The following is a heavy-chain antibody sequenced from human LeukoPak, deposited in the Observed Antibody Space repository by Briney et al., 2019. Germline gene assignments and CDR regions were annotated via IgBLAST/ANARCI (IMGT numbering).Heavy chain of an antibody. J-gene: IGHJ2*01. CDR3: ARVYCSGGSCYSHWYFDL. Sequence: ASVKVSCKASGYTFTSYAMHWVRQAPGQRLEWMGWINAGNGNATYTQKFQDRVTFTRDTSASTAYMELSSLRSEDTAVYYCARVYCSGGSCYSHWYFDLWGRGTLVTVS. CDR2: INAGNGNA. V-gene: IGHV1-3*01. CDR1: GYTFTSYA. D-gene: IGHD2-15*01.